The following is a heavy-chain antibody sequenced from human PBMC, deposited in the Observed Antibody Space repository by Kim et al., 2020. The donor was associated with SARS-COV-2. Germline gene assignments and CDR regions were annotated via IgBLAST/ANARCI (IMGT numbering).Heavy chain of an antibody. CDR3: ARVAFYCSSTSCYENAFDI. D-gene: IGHD2-2*01. J-gene: IGHJ3*02. CDR2: IYYSGST. V-gene: IGHV4-59*01. Sequence: SETLSLTCTVSGGSISSYYWSWIRQPPGKGLEWIGYIYYSGSTNYNPSLKSRVTISVDTSKNQFSLKLSSVTAADTAVYYCARVAFYCSSTSCYENAFDIWGQGTMVTVSS. CDR1: GGSISSYY.